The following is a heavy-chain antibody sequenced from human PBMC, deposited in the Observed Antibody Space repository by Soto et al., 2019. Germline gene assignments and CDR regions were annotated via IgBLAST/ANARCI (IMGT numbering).Heavy chain of an antibody. J-gene: IGHJ4*02. CDR1: GYTFTGYY. CDR2: INPNSGGT. CDR3: ARPWSYSIDY. Sequence: QVQLVQSGAEVKKPGASVKVSCKASGYTFTGYYLHWVRQAPGQGLEWMGWINPNSGGTNYAQNFQDRVTMTRDTSISTAYMELSGLRSDDTAVDYCARPWSYSIDYWGQGTRVTVSS. V-gene: IGHV1-2*02. D-gene: IGHD1-26*01.